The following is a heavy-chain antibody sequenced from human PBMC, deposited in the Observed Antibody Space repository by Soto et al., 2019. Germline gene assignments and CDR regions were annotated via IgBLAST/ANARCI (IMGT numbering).Heavy chain of an antibody. CDR3: AKDSGVAGEEHYVDY. CDR1: GSTFSSYA. V-gene: IGHV3-23*01. Sequence: GGSLRLSCAASGSTFSSYAMSWVRQAPGKGLEWVSAISGSGGSTYYADSVKGRFTISRDNSKNTLYLQMNSLRAEDTAVYYCAKDSGVAGEEHYVDYWGQGTLVTVSS. J-gene: IGHJ4*02. D-gene: IGHD6-19*01. CDR2: ISGSGGST.